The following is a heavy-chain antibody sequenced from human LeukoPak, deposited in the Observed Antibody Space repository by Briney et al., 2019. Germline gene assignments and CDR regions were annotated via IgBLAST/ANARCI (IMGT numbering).Heavy chain of an antibody. J-gene: IGHJ4*02. D-gene: IGHD3-22*01. CDR3: ARMMGYYDSSGYYPFDY. V-gene: IGHV4-34*01. Sequence: SETLSLTCAVYGGSFSGYYWSWIRQPPGKGLEWIGEINHSGSTNYNPSLKSRVTISVDTSKNQFSLRLSPVTAADTAVYYCARMMGYYDSSGYYPFDYWGQGTLVTVSS. CDR1: GGSFSGYY. CDR2: INHSGST.